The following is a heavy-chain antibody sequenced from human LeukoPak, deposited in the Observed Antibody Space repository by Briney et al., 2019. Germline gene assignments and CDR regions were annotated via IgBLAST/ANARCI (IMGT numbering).Heavy chain of an antibody. CDR1: GYTFTSYD. V-gene: IGHV1-8*01. CDR2: MNPNSGNT. Sequence: ASVKVSCKASGYTFTSYDINRVRQATGQGLEWMGWMNPNSGNTGYAQKFQGRVAMTRNTSISTAYMELSSLRSEDTAVYYCARGGRYCSSTSCYAIDYWGQGTLVTVSS. D-gene: IGHD2-2*01. J-gene: IGHJ4*02. CDR3: ARGGRYCSSTSCYAIDY.